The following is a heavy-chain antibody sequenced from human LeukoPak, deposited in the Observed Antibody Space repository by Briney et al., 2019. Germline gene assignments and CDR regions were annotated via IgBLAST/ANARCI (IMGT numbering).Heavy chain of an antibody. D-gene: IGHD3-10*01. J-gene: IGHJ5*02. CDR3: ARDNSVGDIAWWFDP. V-gene: IGHV1-46*01. CDR2: VNPTGTGT. Sequence: ASVKVSCKASGYTFTSYGISWVRQAPGQGLEWIGLVNPTGTGTLYAQKFQGRVTMTRDMSTSTDYMELSSLRSEDTAVYYCARDNSVGDIAWWFDPWGQGTLVTVSS. CDR1: GYTFTSYG.